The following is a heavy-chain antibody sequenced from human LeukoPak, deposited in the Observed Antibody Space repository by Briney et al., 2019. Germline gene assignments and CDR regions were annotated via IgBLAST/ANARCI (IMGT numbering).Heavy chain of an antibody. CDR1: GGAISSYY. V-gene: IGHV4-4*07. J-gene: IGHJ6*03. D-gene: IGHD2-2*01. CDR3: ARDFPAAPPYYYYMDV. CDR2: IYTSGST. Sequence: SETLSLTCTVSGGAISSYYWSWIPQPAGKALEWIGHIYTSGSTNYNPPLKSRVTMSVDTSKNQSSLKLSSVTAADTAVYYCARDFPAAPPYYYYMDVWGKGTTVTISS.